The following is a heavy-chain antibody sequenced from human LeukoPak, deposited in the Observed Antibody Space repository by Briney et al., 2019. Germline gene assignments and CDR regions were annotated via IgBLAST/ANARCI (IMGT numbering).Heavy chain of an antibody. CDR2: LNPNSGDA. Sequence: ASVKVSCKASGYIFTTYDIGWVRQATRQGLEWMGWLNPNSGDAGYAQKFQGRVTISRNTSISTAYMELSSLRSDDTAIYYCARRKFLGWFDPWGQGTLVTVSS. V-gene: IGHV1-8*03. J-gene: IGHJ5*02. CDR3: ARRKFLGWFDP. D-gene: IGHD7-27*01. CDR1: GYIFTTYD.